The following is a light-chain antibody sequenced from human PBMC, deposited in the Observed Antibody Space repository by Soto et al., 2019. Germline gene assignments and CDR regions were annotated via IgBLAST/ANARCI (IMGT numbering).Light chain of an antibody. CDR1: SSDVGGYNY. J-gene: IGLJ2*01. CDR3: SSYTSSSTLVV. Sequence: QSVLTQPASVSGSPGQSITISCTGTSSDVGGYNYVSWYQQHPGKAPKLMIYDVSNRPSGVSNRFSGSKSGNTASLTISGLQXXXXXDYYCSSYTSSSTLVVFGGGTKL. V-gene: IGLV2-14*01. CDR2: DVS.